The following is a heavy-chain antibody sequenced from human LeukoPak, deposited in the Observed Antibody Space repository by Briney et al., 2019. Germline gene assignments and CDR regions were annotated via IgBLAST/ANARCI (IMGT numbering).Heavy chain of an antibody. J-gene: IGHJ5*02. CDR1: GGSFSGYY. CDR2: INHSGST. V-gene: IGHV4-34*01. CDR3: ARRPSCSGGSCYSVKSNWFDP. Sequence: PSETLSLTCAVYGGSFSGYYWSWIRQPPGKGLEWIGEINHSGSTNYNPSLKSRVTKSVDTSKNQFSLKLSSVTAADTAVYYCARRPSCSGGSCYSVKSNWFDPWGQGTLVSVSS. D-gene: IGHD2-15*01.